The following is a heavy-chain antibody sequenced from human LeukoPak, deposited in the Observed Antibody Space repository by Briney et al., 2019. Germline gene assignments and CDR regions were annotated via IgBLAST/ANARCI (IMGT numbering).Heavy chain of an antibody. Sequence: SETLSLTCTVSGGSISSYYWSWIRQPPGKGLEWIGYIYYSGSTSYNPSLKSRVTISVDTSKNQFSLKLSSVTAADTAVYYCATYYDSGGYKWNYWGQGTLVAVSS. CDR2: IYYSGST. J-gene: IGHJ4*02. CDR3: ATYYDSGGYKWNY. CDR1: GGSISSYY. V-gene: IGHV4-59*01. D-gene: IGHD3-22*01.